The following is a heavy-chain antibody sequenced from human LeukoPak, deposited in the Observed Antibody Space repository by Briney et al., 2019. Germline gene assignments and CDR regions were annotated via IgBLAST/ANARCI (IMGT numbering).Heavy chain of an antibody. Sequence: SETLSLTCTVSGGSISSYYWSWIRQPPGKGLEWIGYIYYSGSTDYNPSLKSRVTISVDTSKNQFSLKLSSVTAADTAVYYCARCSSTSPYYFDYWGQGTLVTVSS. J-gene: IGHJ4*02. CDR1: GGSISSYY. D-gene: IGHD2-2*01. CDR2: IYYSGST. V-gene: IGHV4-59*01. CDR3: ARCSSTSPYYFDY.